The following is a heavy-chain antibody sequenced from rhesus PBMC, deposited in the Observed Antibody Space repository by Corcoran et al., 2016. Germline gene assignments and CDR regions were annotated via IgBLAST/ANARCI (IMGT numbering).Heavy chain of an antibody. D-gene: IGHD5-12*01. CDR3: ARGGYSYSYRYGLDS. Sequence: QLQLQESGPGLVKPSETLSLTCAVSGGSISSNYWSWIRQPPWKGLEWIGRISGRGGSTDYNPPLKSRVTIATDTSKNQFSLKLSSVTGADTAVYYCARGGYSYSYRYGLDSWGQGVVVTVSS. V-gene: IGHV4-173*01. J-gene: IGHJ6*01. CDR2: ISGRGGST. CDR1: GGSISSNY.